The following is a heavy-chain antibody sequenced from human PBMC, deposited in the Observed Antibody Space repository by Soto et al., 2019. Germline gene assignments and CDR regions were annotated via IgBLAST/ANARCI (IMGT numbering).Heavy chain of an antibody. CDR1: GGSISSGNYY. CDR3: ASIGTSATRLYQLAF. Sequence: SETLSLTCTVSGGSISSGNYYWSWIRQPPGKGLEWIGFISYSGSTYYNASLKSRVTISVDTSKNQFSLNLNSVTAADTAVYYCASIGTSATRLYQLAFCGQRTPDPVSS. CDR2: ISYSGST. D-gene: IGHD1-1*01. J-gene: IGHJ1*01. V-gene: IGHV4-30-4*01.